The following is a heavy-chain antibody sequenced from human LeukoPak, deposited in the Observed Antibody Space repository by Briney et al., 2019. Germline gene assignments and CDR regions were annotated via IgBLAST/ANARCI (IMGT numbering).Heavy chain of an antibody. CDR3: AREVGGGASGQ. CDR1: GFTFSSYG. J-gene: IGHJ4*02. V-gene: IGHV3-66*01. D-gene: IGHD3-16*01. CDR2: IYSDGTI. Sequence: GGSLRLSCAASGFTFSSYGMSWVRQAPEKGLEWVSVIYSDGTISYADSVKGRFTISRDNSENTLYLQMNSLRVEDTAVYYCAREVGGGASGQWGQGTLVTVSS.